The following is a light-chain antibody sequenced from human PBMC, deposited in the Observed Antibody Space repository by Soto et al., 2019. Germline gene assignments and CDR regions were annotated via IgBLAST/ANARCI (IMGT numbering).Light chain of an antibody. CDR1: QSVSSN. Sequence: EIVMTQSPATLSLSPGERATLSCRASQSVSSNLAWYQQKPGQAPRLLIYGTSTRATGIPVRFTGSGSGTEFTLTISSLQSEDFAIYYCQQYNNWPPVTFGQGTKVEIK. CDR2: GTS. CDR3: QQYNNWPPVT. V-gene: IGKV3-15*01. J-gene: IGKJ1*01.